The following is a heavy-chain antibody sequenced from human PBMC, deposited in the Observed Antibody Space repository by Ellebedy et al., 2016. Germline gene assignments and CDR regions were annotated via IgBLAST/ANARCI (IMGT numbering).Heavy chain of an antibody. CDR2: IYYSGST. CDR3: ARPYSSGWYY. CDR1: GGSISSSSYY. V-gene: IGHV4-39*01. D-gene: IGHD6-19*01. Sequence: SETLSLTCTVSGGSISSSSYYWGWIRQPPGKGLERIGSIYYSGSTYYNPSLKSRVTISVDTSKNQFSLKLSSVTAADTAVYYCARPYSSGWYYWGQGTLVTVSS. J-gene: IGHJ4*02.